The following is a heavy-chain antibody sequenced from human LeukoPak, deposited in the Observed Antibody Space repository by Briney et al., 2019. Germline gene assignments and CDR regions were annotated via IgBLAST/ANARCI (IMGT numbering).Heavy chain of an antibody. V-gene: IGHV3-21*01. CDR1: GFTFSSYS. Sequence: GGSLRLSCAASGFTFSSYSMNWVHQAPGKGLEWVSSVSSSSSYIYYADSVKGRFTISRDNAKNSLYLQMNSLRAEDTAVYYCARDHDYYDSSGNFDYWGQGTLVTVSS. CDR3: ARDHDYYDSSGNFDY. CDR2: VSSSSSYI. J-gene: IGHJ4*02. D-gene: IGHD3-22*01.